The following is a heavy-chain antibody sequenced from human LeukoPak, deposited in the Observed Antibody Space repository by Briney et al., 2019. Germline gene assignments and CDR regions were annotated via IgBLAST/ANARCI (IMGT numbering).Heavy chain of an antibody. V-gene: IGHV3-7*03. CDR1: GFTFSSYW. D-gene: IGHD2-15*01. Sequence: GGSLRLSCAASGFTFSSYWMSWVRQAPGKGLEWVANIKKDGSEKHYVDSVKGRFTISRDNSKNTLYLQMNSLRAEDTAVYYCAKSGLNRFDYWGQGTLVTVSS. CDR2: IKKDGSEK. CDR3: AKSGLNRFDY. J-gene: IGHJ4*02.